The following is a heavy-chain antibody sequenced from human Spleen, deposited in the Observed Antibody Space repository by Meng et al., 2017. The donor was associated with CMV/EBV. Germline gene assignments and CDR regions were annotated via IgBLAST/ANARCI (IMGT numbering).Heavy chain of an antibody. Sequence: GTFSTYTINWVRLAPRQGLEWMGRIIPMSGTTHYAQRFQGRVTFTTDKSTSTAYMELSSLRSEDTALYYCTTFARLGGLGIDYNYDRWGHGTLVTVSS. D-gene: IGHD5-24*01. CDR1: GTFSTYT. CDR2: IIPMSGTT. J-gene: IGHJ5*02. V-gene: IGHV1-69*08. CDR3: TTFARLGGLGIDYNYDR.